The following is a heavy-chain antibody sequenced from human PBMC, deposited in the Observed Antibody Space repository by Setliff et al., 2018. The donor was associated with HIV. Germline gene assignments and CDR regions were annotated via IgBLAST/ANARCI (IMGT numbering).Heavy chain of an antibody. CDR2: IYYTGTT. CDR1: GGSISSSRYF. CDR3: ARGLFYGDHGIYFDY. J-gene: IGHJ4*02. Sequence: SSETLSLTCTVSGGSISSSRYFWGWIRQPPGKGLEWIGSIYYTGTTYYNPSLKSRVTISVDTSKNQFSLKLSSVTAADTAVYYCARGLFYGDHGIYFDYWGQGTLVTVSS. D-gene: IGHD4-17*01. V-gene: IGHV4-39*07.